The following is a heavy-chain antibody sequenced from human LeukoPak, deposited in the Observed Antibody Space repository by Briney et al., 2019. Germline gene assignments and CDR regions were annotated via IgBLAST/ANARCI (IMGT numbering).Heavy chain of an antibody. J-gene: IGHJ4*02. CDR2: MNPNSGNT. D-gene: IGHD3-3*01. CDR3: ARATTWSGNFYYFDY. CDR1: GYTFTSYD. V-gene: IGHV1-8*03. Sequence: ASVKLSCKASGYTFTSYDINWVRQATGQGLEWMGWMNPNSGNTGYAQKFQGRVTITRNTSISTAYMELSSLRSEDTAVYYCARATTWSGNFYYFDYWGQGILVTVSS.